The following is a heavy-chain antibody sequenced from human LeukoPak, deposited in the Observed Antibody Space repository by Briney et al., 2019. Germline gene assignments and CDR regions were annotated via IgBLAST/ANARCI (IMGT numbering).Heavy chain of an antibody. CDR2: ISGSGDNT. D-gene: IGHD3-22*01. V-gene: IGHV3-23*01. CDR1: GGSISSSSYY. J-gene: IGHJ4*02. Sequence: ETLSLTCTVSGGSISSSSYYWGWVRQAPGKGLEWVSTISGSGDNTYYADSVKGRFTISRDNSKNTLYLQMNSLRAEDTAVYYCAKDQGDYYDSSGYSFGYWGQGTLVTVSS. CDR3: AKDQGDYYDSSGYSFGY.